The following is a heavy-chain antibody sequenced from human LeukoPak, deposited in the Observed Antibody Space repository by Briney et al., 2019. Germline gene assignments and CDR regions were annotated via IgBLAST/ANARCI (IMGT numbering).Heavy chain of an antibody. CDR2: IYYSGST. CDR3: ARIGDGYRIDY. J-gene: IGHJ4*02. D-gene: IGHD5-12*01. V-gene: IGHV4-30-4*01. CDR1: GGSISSGDYY. Sequence: SQTLSLTCTVSGGSISSGDYYWSWIRQPPGKGLEWIGYIYYSGSTNYNPSLKSRVTISVDTSKNQFSLKLSSVTAADTAVYYCARIGDGYRIDYWGQGTLVTVSS.